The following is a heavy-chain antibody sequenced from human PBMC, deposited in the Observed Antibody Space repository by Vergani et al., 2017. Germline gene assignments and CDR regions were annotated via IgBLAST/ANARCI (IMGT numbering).Heavy chain of an antibody. D-gene: IGHD5-24*01. CDR1: GFTLGDYA. CDR3: TPSVNGYNPLIIDY. Sequence: EVHLVESGGGLVQPGRSLRLSCSGSGFTLGDYAMTWVRQAPGKGLEWVAFIWSKPYGGTTEYAASVKGRFTISRDDSKSIAYLQMSSLKAEDTAVYYCTPSVNGYNPLIIDYWGQGTLVTVSS. V-gene: IGHV3-49*04. J-gene: IGHJ4*02. CDR2: IWSKPYGGTT.